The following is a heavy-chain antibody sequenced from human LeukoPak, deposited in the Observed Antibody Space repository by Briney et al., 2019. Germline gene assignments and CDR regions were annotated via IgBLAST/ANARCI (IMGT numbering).Heavy chain of an antibody. D-gene: IGHD4-17*01. V-gene: IGHV3-30-3*01. CDR3: ARENDYGDRTIDC. CDR1: GFTFSSYA. CDR2: ISYDGSNK. J-gene: IGHJ4*02. Sequence: GGSLRLSCAASGFTFSSYAMHWVRQAPGKGLEWVAVISYDGSNKYYADSVKGRFTISRDNSKNTLYLQMNSLRAEDTAVYYCARENDYGDRTIDCWGQGTLVTVSS.